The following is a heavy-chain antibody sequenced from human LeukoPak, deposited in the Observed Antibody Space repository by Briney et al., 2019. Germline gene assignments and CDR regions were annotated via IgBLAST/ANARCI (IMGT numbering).Heavy chain of an antibody. V-gene: IGHV3-74*01. Sequence: GGSLRLSCAASGFTFSSYWMHWVRQAPGKWLVWVSRINSDGSSTSYADSVKGRFTISRDNAKNTLYLQMNSLRAEDTAVYYCAPSGYSGSYYNYWGQGTLVTVSS. CDR2: INSDGSST. CDR1: GFTFSSYW. J-gene: IGHJ4*02. CDR3: APSGYSGSYYNY. D-gene: IGHD1-26*01.